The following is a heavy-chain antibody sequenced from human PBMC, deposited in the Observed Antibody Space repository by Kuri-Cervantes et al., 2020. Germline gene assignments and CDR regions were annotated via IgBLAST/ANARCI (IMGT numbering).Heavy chain of an antibody. V-gene: IGHV4-61*02. CDR1: GGSISSGDYY. J-gene: IGHJ4*02. Sequence: SETLSLTCTVSGGSISSGDYYWSWIRQPAGKGLEWIGRIYTSGSTNYNPSLKSRVTMSVDTSKNQFSLKLGSVTAADTAVYYCARGYRGLLTYYFDYWGQGTLVTVSS. D-gene: IGHD1-26*01. CDR2: IYTSGST. CDR3: ARGYRGLLTYYFDY.